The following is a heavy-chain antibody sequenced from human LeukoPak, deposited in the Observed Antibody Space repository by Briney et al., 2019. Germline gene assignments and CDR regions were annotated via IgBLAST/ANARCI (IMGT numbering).Heavy chain of an antibody. CDR3: ARAGGSTVSHSDY. Sequence: TGGSLRLSCAASGFTFSSYSMNWIRQAPGKGLEWVSSISSSTSYIYYADSVKGRFTISKDNAKNSLYLQMNSLRAEDTAVYYCARAGGSTVSHSDYWGQGTLVTVSS. J-gene: IGHJ4*02. V-gene: IGHV3-21*01. CDR2: ISSSTSYI. CDR1: GFTFSSYS. D-gene: IGHD4-17*01.